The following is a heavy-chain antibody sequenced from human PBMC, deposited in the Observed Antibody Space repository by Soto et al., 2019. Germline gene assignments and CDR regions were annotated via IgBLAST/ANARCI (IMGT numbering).Heavy chain of an antibody. J-gene: IGHJ4*02. Sequence: QVQLQQWGAGLLKPSETLSLTCGVSGGSFSGYYWSWIRPPPGKGLEWVGEINDSGRTNDNPSLKSRITISADTSKNQFSLNLTSVTAADTAVYYCGGYSGYNYYFDYWGQGTLVTVSS. V-gene: IGHV4-34*01. CDR2: INDSGRT. CDR3: GGYSGYNYYFDY. D-gene: IGHD1-1*01. CDR1: GGSFSGYY.